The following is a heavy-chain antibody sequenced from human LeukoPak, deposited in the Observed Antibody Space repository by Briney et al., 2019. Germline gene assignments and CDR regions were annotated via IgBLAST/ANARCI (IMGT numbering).Heavy chain of an antibody. CDR1: GGTFSSYA. Sequence: ASVKVSCKASGGTFSSYAISWVRQAPGQGLEWMGRIIPILGIANYAQKFQGRVTITADKSTSTAYMELSSLRSEDTAVYYCAKVEYSSSWYGVGSLDDWGQGTLVTVSA. J-gene: IGHJ4*02. D-gene: IGHD6-13*01. CDR3: AKVEYSSSWYGVGSLDD. CDR2: IIPILGIA. V-gene: IGHV1-69*04.